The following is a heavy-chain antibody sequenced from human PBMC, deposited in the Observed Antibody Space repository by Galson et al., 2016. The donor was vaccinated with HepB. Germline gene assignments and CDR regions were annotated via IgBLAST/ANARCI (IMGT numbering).Heavy chain of an antibody. J-gene: IGHJ5*02. Sequence: QSGAEVKEPGESLRISCKGSGNSFTSNWITWVRQMPGKGLEWMGRIDPSDSYTNYGPSFQGHVIFSADKSINTAYLHWSSLKASDTAMYYCARVRSRRWWFDLWGQGTLVTVSS. D-gene: IGHD2-15*01. V-gene: IGHV5-10-1*01. CDR3: ARVRSRRWWFDL. CDR2: IDPSDSYT. CDR1: GNSFTSNW.